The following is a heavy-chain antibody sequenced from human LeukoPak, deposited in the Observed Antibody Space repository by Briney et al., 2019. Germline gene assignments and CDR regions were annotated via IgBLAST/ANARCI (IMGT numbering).Heavy chain of an antibody. CDR1: GFTFSSYW. V-gene: IGHV3-7*01. CDR2: IKQDGSEK. Sequence: PGGSLRLSCAAPGFTFSSYWMSWVRQAPGKGLEWVANIKQDGSEKYYVDSVKGRFTISRDNAKNSLYLQMNGLRAEDTAVYYCARQNYDFWSGYIVYWGQGTLVTVSS. D-gene: IGHD3-3*01. J-gene: IGHJ4*02. CDR3: ARQNYDFWSGYIVY.